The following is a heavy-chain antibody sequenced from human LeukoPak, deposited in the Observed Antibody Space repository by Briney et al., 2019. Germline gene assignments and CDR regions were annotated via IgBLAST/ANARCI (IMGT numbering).Heavy chain of an antibody. D-gene: IGHD2-2*02. Sequence: ASVKVSCKASGYTFTSYAMHWVRQAPGQRLEWMGWINAGNGNTKYSQEFQGRVTITRDTSASTAYMELSSLRSEDMAVYYCARGGGYCSSTSCYNNWFDPWGQGTLVTVSS. CDR1: GYTFTSYA. J-gene: IGHJ5*02. CDR3: ARGGGYCSSTSCYNNWFDP. V-gene: IGHV1-3*03. CDR2: INAGNGNT.